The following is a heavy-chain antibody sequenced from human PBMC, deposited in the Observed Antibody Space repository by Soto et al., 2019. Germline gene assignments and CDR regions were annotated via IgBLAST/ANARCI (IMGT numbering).Heavy chain of an antibody. V-gene: IGHV1-8*01. CDR2: MNPNSGNT. J-gene: IGHJ4*02. D-gene: IGHD3-10*01. CDR3: ATPQGSATNFDY. CDR1: GYTFPSYD. Sequence: ASVKVSCKASGYTFPSYDINWVRQATGQGLEWMGWMNPNSGNTGYAQKFQGRVTMTRNTSISTAYMELSSLRSEDTAVYYCATPQGSATNFDYWGQGTLVTVSS.